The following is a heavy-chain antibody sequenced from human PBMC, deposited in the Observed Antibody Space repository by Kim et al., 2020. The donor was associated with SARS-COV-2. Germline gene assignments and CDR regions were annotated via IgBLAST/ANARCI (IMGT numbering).Heavy chain of an antibody. CDR2: ISWNSGSI. V-gene: IGHV3-9*01. CDR1: GFTFGDYA. Sequence: GGSLRLSCAASGFTFGDYAMHWVRQAPGKGLEWVSGISWNSGSIGYADSVKGRFTISRDNAKNSLYLQMNSLRAEDTALYYCAKNGYSSGWHGAFDIWGQGTMVTVSS. J-gene: IGHJ3*02. D-gene: IGHD6-19*01. CDR3: AKNGYSSGWHGAFDI.